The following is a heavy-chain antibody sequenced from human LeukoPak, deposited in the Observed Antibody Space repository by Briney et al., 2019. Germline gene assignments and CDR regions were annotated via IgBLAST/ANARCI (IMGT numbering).Heavy chain of an antibody. CDR3: AKSLLSYYYDSSGHYLVDAFDI. J-gene: IGHJ3*02. V-gene: IGHV3-30*18. D-gene: IGHD3-22*01. Sequence: GGSPRLSCAASGFTFSSYGMHWVRQAPGKGLEWVAVISYDGSNKYYADSVKGRFTISRDNSKNTLYLQMNSLRAEDTAVYYCAKSLLSYYYDSSGHYLVDAFDIWGQGTMVTVSS. CDR2: ISYDGSNK. CDR1: GFTFSSYG.